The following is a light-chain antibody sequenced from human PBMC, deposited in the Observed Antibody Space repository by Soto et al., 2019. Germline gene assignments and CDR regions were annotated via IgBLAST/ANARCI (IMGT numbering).Light chain of an antibody. Sequence: DIQMTQSPSTLSTSVGDRVTITCRASQSISNWLAWYQQKPGKAPKLLFYDASTLESGVPSRFSGSGSGTEFTLTITSLQPDDFATYHCQQYNSSSFTFGPGTKVDL. J-gene: IGKJ3*01. CDR2: DAS. V-gene: IGKV1-5*01. CDR1: QSISNW. CDR3: QQYNSSSFT.